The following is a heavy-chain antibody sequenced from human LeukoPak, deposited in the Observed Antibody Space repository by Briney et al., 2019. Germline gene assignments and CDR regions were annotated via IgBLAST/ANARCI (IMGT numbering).Heavy chain of an antibody. CDR1: GGSISSDVYY. V-gene: IGHV4-31*03. J-gene: IGHJ4*02. CDR3: ARAEYCSSTSCYMTVDY. CDR2: IYYSGST. D-gene: IGHD2-2*02. Sequence: SETLSLTCTVSGGSISSDVYYWSWIRQHPGKGLEWIGYIYYSGSTYYNPSLKSRVTISVDTSKNQFSLKLSSVTAADTAVYYCARAEYCSSTSCYMTVDYWGQGTLVTVSS.